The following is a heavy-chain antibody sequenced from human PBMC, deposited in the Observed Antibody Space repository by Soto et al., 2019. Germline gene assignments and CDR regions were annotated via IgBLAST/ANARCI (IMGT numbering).Heavy chain of an antibody. CDR1: GGSISSYY. CDR3: ARGSTGYSSSWYRY. V-gene: IGHV4-59*08. D-gene: IGHD6-13*01. CDR2: IYNSGST. J-gene: IGHJ4*02. Sequence: ASEDLSPTSTVSGGSISSYYLSVSRAPPGKGLEWIGYIYNSGSTNYNPSLKSRVTISVDTSKNQFSLKLSSVTAADTAVYYCARGSTGYSSSWYRYWGQGTLVTVSS.